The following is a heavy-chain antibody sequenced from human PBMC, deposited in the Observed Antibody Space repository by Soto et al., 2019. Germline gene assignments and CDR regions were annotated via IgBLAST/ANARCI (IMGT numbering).Heavy chain of an antibody. CDR1: GYTFTSYD. D-gene: IGHD3-3*01. V-gene: IGHV1-8*01. CDR2: MNPNSGNT. Sequence: ASVKVSCKASGYTFTSYDINWVRQATGQGLEWMGWMNPNSGNTGYAQKFQGRVTMTRNTSISTAYMELSSLRSEDTAVYYCARDSRMYYDFWSGPNWFDPWGQGTLVTVSS. J-gene: IGHJ5*02. CDR3: ARDSRMYYDFWSGPNWFDP.